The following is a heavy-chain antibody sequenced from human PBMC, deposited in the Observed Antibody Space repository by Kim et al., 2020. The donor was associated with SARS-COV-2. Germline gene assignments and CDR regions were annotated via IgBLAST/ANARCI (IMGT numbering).Heavy chain of an antibody. CDR3: AKDPQTNRYFDYVWGSYPPDY. J-gene: IGHJ4*02. V-gene: IGHV3-23*01. CDR2: ISGSGGNT. D-gene: IGHD3-16*02. CDR1: GFSFSMYW. Sequence: GGSLRLSCEASGFSFSMYWMTWVRQAPGKGLEWVSVISGSGGNTDYADSVKGRFTISRDNSKDTLYLQMNSLRDEDTAVYYCAKDPQTNRYFDYVWGSYPPDYWGQGTLVTVSS.